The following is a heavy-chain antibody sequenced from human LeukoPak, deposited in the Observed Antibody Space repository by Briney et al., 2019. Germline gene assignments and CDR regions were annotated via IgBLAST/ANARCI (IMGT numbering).Heavy chain of an antibody. CDR1: GGTFSSYA. J-gene: IGHJ5*02. V-gene: IGHV1-69*05. D-gene: IGHD1-1*01. CDR3: ARGQRNKGDNWFDP. Sequence: SVKVSCKASGGTFSSYAISWVRQAPGQGLEWVGGIIPIFGTANYAQKFQGRVTITTDESTSTAYMELSSLRSEDTAVYYCARGQRNKGDNWFDPWGQGTLVTVSS. CDR2: IIPIFGTA.